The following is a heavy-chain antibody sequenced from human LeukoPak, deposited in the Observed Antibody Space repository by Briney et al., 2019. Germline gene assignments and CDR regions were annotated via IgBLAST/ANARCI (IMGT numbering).Heavy chain of an antibody. Sequence: TSETLSLTCTVSGGSISNNNYYWGWIRQPPGKGLEWIGSIYYSGGTSYNPSLKSRVAISVDTSKNQFSLKVSSVTAADTAVYYCATLDTAPGGTGFDYWGQGTLVTVSS. CDR3: ATLDTAPGGTGFDY. D-gene: IGHD3/OR15-3a*01. J-gene: IGHJ4*02. CDR1: GGSISNNNYY. V-gene: IGHV4-39*01. CDR2: IYYSGGT.